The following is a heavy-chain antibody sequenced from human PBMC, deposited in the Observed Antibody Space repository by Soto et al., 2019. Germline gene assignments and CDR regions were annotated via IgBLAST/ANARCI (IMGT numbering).Heavy chain of an antibody. CDR3: ARDPSLRLDP. J-gene: IGHJ5*02. CDR1: VFTFSSYW. Sequence: EVQLVESGGGLVQPGGSLRLSCAASVFTFSSYWMSCVRQAPGKGLEWVANIKQDGSEKYYVDSVKGRFTISRDNAKNSLYLQMNSLRAEDTAVYYCARDPSLRLDPWGQGTLVTVSS. CDR2: IKQDGSEK. V-gene: IGHV3-7*01. D-gene: IGHD4-17*01.